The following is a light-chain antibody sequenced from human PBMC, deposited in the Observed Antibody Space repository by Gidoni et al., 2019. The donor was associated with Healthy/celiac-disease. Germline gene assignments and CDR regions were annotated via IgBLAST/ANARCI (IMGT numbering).Light chain of an antibody. Sequence: YELTQPPSVSESPGQTARITCSGDALPKQYAYWYQQKPGQAPVLVIYKDSERPSGIPERFSGSSSGTTVTLTISGVQAEDEADYYCQSADSSGTYCWVFGGGTKLTVL. CDR2: KDS. V-gene: IGLV3-25*02. J-gene: IGLJ3*02. CDR3: QSADSSGTYCWV. CDR1: ALPKQY.